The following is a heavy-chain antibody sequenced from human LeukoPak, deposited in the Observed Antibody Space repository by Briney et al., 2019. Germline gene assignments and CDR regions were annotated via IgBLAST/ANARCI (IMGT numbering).Heavy chain of an antibody. CDR2: IWYDGSSK. V-gene: IGHV3-33*01. J-gene: IGHJ3*02. CDR1: GFTFSSYG. Sequence: GGSLGLSCAASGFTFSSYGMHWVRQAPGKGLEWVAVIWYDGSSKYYADSVKGRFTISRDNSKNTLYLQMNSLRAEDTAVYYCASDYGDYVGTDAFDIWGQRTMVTVSS. CDR3: ASDYGDYVGTDAFDI. D-gene: IGHD4-17*01.